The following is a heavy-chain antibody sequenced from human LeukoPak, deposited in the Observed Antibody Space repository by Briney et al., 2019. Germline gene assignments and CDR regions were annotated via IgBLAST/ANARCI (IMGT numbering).Heavy chain of an antibody. J-gene: IGHJ3*02. D-gene: IGHD2-15*01. CDR3: ARDGPSLWGNTSCYSSTSCGTDAFDI. V-gene: IGHV1-69*01. CDR2: VIPIFGLA. Sequence: SVKVSCKASGEASGDTFSYSAISWVRQAPGQGLEYMGGVIPIFGLANCAQKFQTRLTISADESTSTAYMELSSLRTEDTAVYYCARDGPSLWGNTSCYSSTSCGTDAFDIWGQGTMVTVSS. CDR1: GDTFSYSA.